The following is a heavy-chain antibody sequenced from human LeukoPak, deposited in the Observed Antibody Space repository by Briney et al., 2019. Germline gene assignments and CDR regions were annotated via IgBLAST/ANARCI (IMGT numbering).Heavy chain of an antibody. V-gene: IGHV4-34*01. J-gene: IGHJ2*01. D-gene: IGHD1/OR15-1a*01. CDR3: ARDPIEQPYWFCDL. CDR2: INQSGST. CDR1: DDSFSGSY. Sequence: SETLSLTCAVYDDSFSGSYWTWIRQPPGKGLEWIGEINQSGSTNYNPSLESRVMISLDTSKNQFSLKLSSVTAADTAVYYCARDPIEQPYWFCDLWGRGTLVTVSS.